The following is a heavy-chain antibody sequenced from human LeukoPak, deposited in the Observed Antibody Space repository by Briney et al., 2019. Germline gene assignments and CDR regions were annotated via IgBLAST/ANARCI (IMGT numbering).Heavy chain of an antibody. Sequence: GGSLRHSCAASGFTFSSYAMSWVRQAPGKGLEWVSAISGSGGSTYYADSVKGRFTISRDNSKNTLYLQMNSLRAEDTAVYYCAKDVSMGYCSGGSCPNWFDPWGQGTLVTVSS. J-gene: IGHJ5*02. CDR1: GFTFSSYA. CDR2: ISGSGGST. V-gene: IGHV3-23*01. D-gene: IGHD2-15*01. CDR3: AKDVSMGYCSGGSCPNWFDP.